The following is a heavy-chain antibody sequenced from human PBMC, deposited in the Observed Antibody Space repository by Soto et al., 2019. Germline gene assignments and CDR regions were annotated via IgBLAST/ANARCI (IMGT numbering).Heavy chain of an antibody. V-gene: IGHV4-39*01. J-gene: IGHJ5*02. CDR1: GGSISSSDFY. CDR3: AVVDSTGNWFDP. D-gene: IGHD6-25*01. CDR2: MYYSGST. Sequence: QLQLQESGPGLVKPSETLSLTCTVSGGSISSSDFYWGWLRQTPGKGLEFIGSMYYSGSTYYNPSLKSRLTISVDTSKNQFTLKLISVTAAETAVYYCAVVDSTGNWFDPWGEGALVTVSS.